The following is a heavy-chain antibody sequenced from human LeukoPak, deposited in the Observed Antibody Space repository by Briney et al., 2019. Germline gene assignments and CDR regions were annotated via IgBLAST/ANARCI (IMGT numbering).Heavy chain of an antibody. CDR3: GSLSVSAPILYFCGY. J-gene: IGHJ4*02. V-gene: IGHV4-59*08. D-gene: IGHD5/OR15-5a*01. CDR2: FYYRGSY. CDR1: GGSISTYY. Sequence: SETLSLTCTVSGGSISTYYWSWIRQPPGKGLEFIGYFYYRGSYNYYPSLKRRVTISVDPPKHQLSLKLSSVTAADTDVYYCGSLSVSAPILYFCGYWGLGTQVTVSS.